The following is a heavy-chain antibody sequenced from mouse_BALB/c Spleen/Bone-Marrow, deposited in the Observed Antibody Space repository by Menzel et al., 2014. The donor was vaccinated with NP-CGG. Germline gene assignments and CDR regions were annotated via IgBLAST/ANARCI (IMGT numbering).Heavy chain of an antibody. V-gene: IGHV1-7*01. CDR3: ARRSYGSSYGFAY. D-gene: IGHD1-1*01. CDR1: GYTFTSSW. CDR2: INPGTDYT. J-gene: IGHJ3*01. Sequence: VQLQESGAELAKPGASLKISCKASGYTFTSSWMNWVKQRPGQGLEWIGHINPGTDYTKYNRKFKVKATLTADKSSSTAFMQLSSLTSEDSVCYCGARRSYGSSYGFAYWGQGTLVTVSA.